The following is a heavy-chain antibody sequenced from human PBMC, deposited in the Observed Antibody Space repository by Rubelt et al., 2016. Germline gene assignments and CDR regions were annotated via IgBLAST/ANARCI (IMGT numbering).Heavy chain of an antibody. Sequence: QVQLQESGPGLVKPSETLSLTCTVSGGSVSSGSYYWSWIRQPPGKGLEWIGYIYYSGSTNYNPPLTSRVTISVDTSKNQFSLKLSSVTAADTAVYYCARVDIAAAGTSEYFQHWGQGTLVTVSS. J-gene: IGHJ1*01. D-gene: IGHD6-13*01. V-gene: IGHV4-61*01. CDR3: ARVDIAAAGTSEYFQH. CDR1: GGSVSSGSYY. CDR2: IYYSGST.